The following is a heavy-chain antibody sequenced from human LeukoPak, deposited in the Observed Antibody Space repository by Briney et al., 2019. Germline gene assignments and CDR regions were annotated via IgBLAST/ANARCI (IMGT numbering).Heavy chain of an antibody. D-gene: IGHD6-19*01. V-gene: IGHV4-38-2*01. Sequence: PSETPSLTCAVSGYSISSGYYWGWIRQPPGKGLEWIGSIYHSGSTYYNPSLKSRVTISVDTSKNQFSLKLSSVTAADTAVYYCARHGVAGTPYYFDYWGQGTLVTVSS. CDR2: IYHSGST. CDR1: GYSISSGYY. J-gene: IGHJ4*02. CDR3: ARHGVAGTPYYFDY.